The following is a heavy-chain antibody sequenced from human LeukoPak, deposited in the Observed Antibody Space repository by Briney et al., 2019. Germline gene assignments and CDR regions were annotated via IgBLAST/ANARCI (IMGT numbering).Heavy chain of an antibody. V-gene: IGHV4-59*01. CDR2: VHHSGTS. D-gene: IGHD3-16*01. CDR1: GDSIRRYF. CDR3: TRGAGWLIDY. J-gene: IGHJ4*02. Sequence: SGTLSLTCSVSGDSIRRYFWSWIRLSPGKGLEWIGYVHHSGTSRYKPSLESRVTISLDTSEHQFSLTLKSVTAADTAVYYCTRGAGWLIDYWGQGILVTVSS.